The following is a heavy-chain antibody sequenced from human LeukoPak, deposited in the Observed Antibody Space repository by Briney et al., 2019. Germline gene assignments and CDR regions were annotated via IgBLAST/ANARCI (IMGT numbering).Heavy chain of an antibody. V-gene: IGHV1-2*04. CDR2: INPNSGGT. J-gene: IGHJ3*02. CDR3: ARASRGIVLGI. Sequence: ASVKVSCKASGYTFTSYDINWVRQAPGQGLEWMGWINPNSGGTNYAQKFQGWVTMTRDTSISTAYMELSRLRSDDTAVYYCARASRGIVLGIWGQGTMVTVSS. D-gene: IGHD3-16*01. CDR1: GYTFTSYD.